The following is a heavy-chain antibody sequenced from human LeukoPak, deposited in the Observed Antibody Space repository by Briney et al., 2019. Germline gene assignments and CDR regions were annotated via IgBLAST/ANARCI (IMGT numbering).Heavy chain of an antibody. CDR3: AKDLSGYGPYWYFDL. V-gene: IGHV3-21*04. CDR2: ISSSSSYI. CDR1: GFTFSSYS. D-gene: IGHD6-25*01. J-gene: IGHJ2*01. Sequence: PGGSLRLSCAASGFTFSSYSRNWVRQAPGKGLEWVSSISSSSSYIYYADSVKGRFTISRDNAKNSLYLQMNNLRAEDSAVYYCAKDLSGYGPYWYFDLWGRGTLVTVSS.